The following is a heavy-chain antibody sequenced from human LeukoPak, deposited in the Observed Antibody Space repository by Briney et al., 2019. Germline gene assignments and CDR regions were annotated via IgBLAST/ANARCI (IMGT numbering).Heavy chain of an antibody. D-gene: IGHD6-13*01. CDR2: IYHSGST. CDR1: GGSISSGGYY. J-gene: IGHJ2*01. CDR3: ARDGKQQLVRYWYFDL. Sequence: SETLSLTCTVSGGSISSGGYYWSWIRQPPGKGLEWIGYIYHSGSTYYNPSLKSRVTISVDTSKNQFSLKLSSVTAADTAVYYCARDGKQQLVRYWYFDLWGRGTLVTVSS. V-gene: IGHV4-30-2*01.